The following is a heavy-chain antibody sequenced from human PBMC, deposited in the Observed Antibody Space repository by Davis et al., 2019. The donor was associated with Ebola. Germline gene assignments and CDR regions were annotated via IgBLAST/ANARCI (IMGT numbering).Heavy chain of an antibody. J-gene: IGHJ3*02. D-gene: IGHD3-22*01. CDR2: INSDGSST. CDR1: GFTFNSYD. Sequence: HTGGSLRLSCAASGFTFNSYDMTWVRQAPGKGLVWVSRINSDGSSTSYADSVKGRFTISRDNAKNTLYLQMNSLRAEDTAVYYCARGITMIVVNDAFDIWGQGTMVTVSS. V-gene: IGHV3-74*01. CDR3: ARGITMIVVNDAFDI.